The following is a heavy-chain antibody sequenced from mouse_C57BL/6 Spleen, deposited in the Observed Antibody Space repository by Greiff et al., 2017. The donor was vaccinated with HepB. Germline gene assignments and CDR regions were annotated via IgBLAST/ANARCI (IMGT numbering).Heavy chain of an antibody. D-gene: IGHD2-4*01. CDR1: GYTFTDYY. Sequence: VQLKQSGPELVKPGASVKISCKASGYTFTDYYMNWVKQSHGKSLEWIGDINPNNGGTSYNQKFKGKATLTVDKSSSTAYMELRSLTSEDSAVYYCARCDYDSLYAMDYWGHGTSVTVSS. V-gene: IGHV1-26*01. CDR3: ARCDYDSLYAMDY. CDR2: INPNNGGT. J-gene: IGHJ4*01.